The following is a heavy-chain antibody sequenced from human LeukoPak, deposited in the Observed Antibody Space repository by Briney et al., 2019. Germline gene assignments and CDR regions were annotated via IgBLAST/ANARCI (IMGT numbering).Heavy chain of an antibody. D-gene: IGHD3-10*01. V-gene: IGHV3-23*01. J-gene: IGHJ4*02. CDR2: IGGSGGST. Sequence: GGSLRLSCAASGFTFSSYAMSWVRQAPGKGLEWVSSIGGSGGSTYYADSVKGRFTISRDNSKNTLYLQLNSLRAEDTAVYYCAKDLLYGSGSYVGGEFDYWGQGVLVTVSS. CDR1: GFTFSSYA. CDR3: AKDLLYGSGSYVGGEFDY.